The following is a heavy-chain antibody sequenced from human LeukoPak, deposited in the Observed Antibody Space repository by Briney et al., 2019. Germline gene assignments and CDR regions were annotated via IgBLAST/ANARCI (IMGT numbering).Heavy chain of an antibody. Sequence: PGGSLRLSCAASGFPFSTYWMAWVRQAPGKGLDWVANIRKDGGAKFYAASVKGRFIISRDNAKNSQYLQMNNLRDEDTAVYYCASSHDSSGNDWGQGTLVTV. D-gene: IGHD3-22*01. J-gene: IGHJ4*02. CDR2: IRKDGGAK. V-gene: IGHV3-7*01. CDR3: ASSHDSSGND. CDR1: GFPFSTYW.